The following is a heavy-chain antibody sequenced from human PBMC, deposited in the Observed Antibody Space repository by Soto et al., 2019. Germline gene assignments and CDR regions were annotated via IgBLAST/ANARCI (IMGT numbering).Heavy chain of an antibody. D-gene: IGHD4-17*01. CDR1: GGSISSGGYS. CDR3: ARGGYGGFFDY. J-gene: IGHJ4*02. V-gene: IGHV4-30-2*01. Sequence: SETLSLTCAVSGGSISSGGYSWSWIRQPPGKGLEWIGYIYHSGSTYYNPSLKSRVTISVDRSKNQFSLKLSSVTAADTAVYYCARGGYGGFFDYWGQGTLVTVSS. CDR2: IYHSGST.